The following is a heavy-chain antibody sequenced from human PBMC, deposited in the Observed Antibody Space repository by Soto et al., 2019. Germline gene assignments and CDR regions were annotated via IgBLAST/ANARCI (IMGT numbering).Heavy chain of an antibody. V-gene: IGHV1-69*02. Sequence: QVQLVQSGAEVKKPGSSVKVSCKASGGTFSSYTISWVRQAPGQGLEWMGRIIPILGIANYAQKYQGRVTLTTDKSTSTAYMEMSSLRLEDTAVDYWARGFVVRGVNYHWFDPWGQGTLVTVSS. D-gene: IGHD3-10*01. CDR2: IIPILGIA. J-gene: IGHJ5*02. CDR1: GGTFSSYT. CDR3: ARGFVVRGVNYHWFDP.